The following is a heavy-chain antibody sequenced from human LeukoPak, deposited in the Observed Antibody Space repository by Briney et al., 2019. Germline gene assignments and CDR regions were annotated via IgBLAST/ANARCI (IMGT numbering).Heavy chain of an antibody. Sequence: GGSLRLSCVASGFTSISYTMSWVRQAPGKGLEWVSCISSSSSYMYYGDTLKGRFTISIDNAKNSLYLQMDNLRADDTAMYYCARALTPASGWLGSWGQGTLVTVSS. CDR2: ISSSSSYM. CDR3: ARALTPASGWLGS. D-gene: IGHD6-19*01. CDR1: GFTSISYT. J-gene: IGHJ5*01. V-gene: IGHV3-21*01.